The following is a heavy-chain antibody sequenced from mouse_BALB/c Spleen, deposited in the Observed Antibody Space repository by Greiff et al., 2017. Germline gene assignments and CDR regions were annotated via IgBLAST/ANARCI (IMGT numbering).Heavy chain of an antibody. CDR3: ARDRDYYYAMDY. V-gene: IGHV5-17*02. J-gene: IGHJ4*01. CDR1: GFTFSSFG. D-gene: IGHD3-2*01. Sequence: DVKLVESGGGLVQPGGSRKLSCAASGFTFSSFGMHWVRQAPEKGLEWVAYISSGSSTIYYADTVKGRFTISRDNPKNTLFLQMTSLRSEDTAMYYCARDRDYYYAMDYWGQGTSVTVSS. CDR2: ISSGSSTI.